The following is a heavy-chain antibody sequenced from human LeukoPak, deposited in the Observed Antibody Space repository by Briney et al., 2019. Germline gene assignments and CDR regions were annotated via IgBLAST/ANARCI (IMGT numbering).Heavy chain of an antibody. CDR3: VTYYYGSSAPKRNY. J-gene: IGHJ4*02. D-gene: IGHD3-22*01. Sequence: SETLSLTCAVYGGSFSGYYWSWIRQPPGKGLEWIGEISHSGSTTYNPSLRSRVTISGDTSKKQFSLKLSSVTAADTAVYYCVTYYYGSSAPKRNYWGQGILVTVSS. V-gene: IGHV4-34*01. CDR2: ISHSGST. CDR1: GGSFSGYY.